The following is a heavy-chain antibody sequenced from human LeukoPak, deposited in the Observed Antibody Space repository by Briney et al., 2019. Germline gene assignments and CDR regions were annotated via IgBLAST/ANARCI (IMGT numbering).Heavy chain of an antibody. CDR1: GFTFSSYS. J-gene: IGHJ5*02. D-gene: IGHD5-24*01. Sequence: GGSLRLSCAASGFTFSSYSMNWVRQAPGKGLEWVSSISSSSSYIYYADSVKGRFTISRDNAKNSLYLQMNSLRAEDTAEYYCAREWDGYNPSWGQGTLVTVSS. V-gene: IGHV3-21*01. CDR2: ISSSSSYI. CDR3: AREWDGYNPS.